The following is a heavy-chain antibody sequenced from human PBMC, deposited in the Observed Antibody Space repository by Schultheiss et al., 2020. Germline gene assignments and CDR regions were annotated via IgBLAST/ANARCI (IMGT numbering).Heavy chain of an antibody. J-gene: IGHJ5*02. Sequence: SVKVSCKASGGTFSNYAFTWVRQAPGQGLEWMGGIIPIFGTANYAQRFQGSVTITADESTSTAYMELSSLRSEDTAVYYCARGLGERCGYCSGGSCYYWFDPWGQGTLVTGYS. CDR2: IIPIFGTA. CDR1: GGTFSNYA. V-gene: IGHV1-69*13. D-gene: IGHD2-15*01. CDR3: ARGLGERCGYCSGGSCYYWFDP.